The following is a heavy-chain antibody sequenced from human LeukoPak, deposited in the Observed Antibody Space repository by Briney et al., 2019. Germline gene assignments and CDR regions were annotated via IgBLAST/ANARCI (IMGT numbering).Heavy chain of an antibody. CDR3: ARQTYYYGSGSYSNDYYYGMDV. J-gene: IGHJ6*02. D-gene: IGHD3-10*01. CDR1: GGSFSGYY. V-gene: IGHV4-34*01. CDR2: INHSGST. Sequence: PSETLSLTCAVYGGSFSGYYWSWIRQPPGKRLEWIGEINHSGSTNYNPSLKSRVTISVDTSKNQFSLKLSSVTAADTAVYYCARQTYYYGSGSYSNDYYYGMDVWGQGTTVTVSS.